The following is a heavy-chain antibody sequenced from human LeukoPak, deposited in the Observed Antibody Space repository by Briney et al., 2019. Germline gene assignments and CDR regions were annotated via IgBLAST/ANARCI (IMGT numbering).Heavy chain of an antibody. V-gene: IGHV3-21*01. CDR2: ISSSSSYI. CDR1: GFTFSSYS. Sequence: GGSLRLSCAASGFTFSSYSMNWVRPAPGEGLEWVSSISSSSSYIYYADSVKGRFTISRDNAKNSLYLQMNSLRAEDTAVYYCARDITGYSSGWYGGFDYWGQGTLVTVSS. D-gene: IGHD6-19*01. J-gene: IGHJ4*02. CDR3: ARDITGYSSGWYGGFDY.